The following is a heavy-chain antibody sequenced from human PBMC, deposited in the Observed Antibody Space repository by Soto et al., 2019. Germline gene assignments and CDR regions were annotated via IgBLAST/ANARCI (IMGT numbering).Heavy chain of an antibody. V-gene: IGHV3-30*18. CDR1: GFTFSSYG. J-gene: IGHJ6*02. CDR2: ISYDGSNK. Sequence: GGSLRLSCAASGFTFSSYGMHWVRQAPGKGLEWVAVISYDGSNKYYADSVKGRFTISRDNSKNTLYLQMNSLRAEDTAVYYCAKDRIDIVLTVYATYYGMDVWGQGTTVTVSS. CDR3: AKDRIDIVLTVYATYYGMDV. D-gene: IGHD2-8*01.